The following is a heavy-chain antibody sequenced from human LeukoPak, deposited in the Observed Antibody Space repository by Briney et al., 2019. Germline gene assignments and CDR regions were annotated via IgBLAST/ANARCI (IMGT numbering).Heavy chain of an antibody. Sequence: PGRSLRLSCAASGFTFNSYAVHWVRQAPGKGLEWVAVISYDVSINFYAASVKGRFTISRDNSKNTLYLQMNSLRADDTALYFCARDCRYCSGGSCYFDYFFDYWGQRTLVTVSS. CDR1: GFTFNSYA. CDR3: ARDCRYCSGGSCYFDYFFDY. CDR2: ISYDVSIN. J-gene: IGHJ4*02. V-gene: IGHV3-30*04. D-gene: IGHD2-15*01.